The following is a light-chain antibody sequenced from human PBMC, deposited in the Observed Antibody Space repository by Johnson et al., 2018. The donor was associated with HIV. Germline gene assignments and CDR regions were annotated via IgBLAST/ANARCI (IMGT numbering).Light chain of an antibody. CDR1: SSNIGNSY. CDR3: ATWDSSLSGGV. J-gene: IGLJ1*01. Sequence: QSVLTQPPSVSAAPGQKVTISCSGSSSNIGNSYVSWYQQLPGTAPKLLIYDNNRRPSGIPDRFSGSKSGTSATLGITGLQTGDEADYYCATWDSSLSGGVFGTGTKVTV. CDR2: DNN. V-gene: IGLV1-51*01.